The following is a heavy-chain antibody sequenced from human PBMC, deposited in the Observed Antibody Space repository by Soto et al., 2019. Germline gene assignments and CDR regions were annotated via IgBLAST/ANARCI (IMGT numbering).Heavy chain of an antibody. CDR3: ARDQYGRVDY. Sequence: SETLSLTCTVSGGSISSYYWIWIRQPPGKGLEWIGYIYYSGSTNYNPSLKSRVTISVDTSKNQFSLKLSSVTAADTAVYYCARDQYGRVDYWGQGTLVTVSS. CDR1: GGSISSYY. CDR2: IYYSGST. J-gene: IGHJ4*02. V-gene: IGHV4-59*01. D-gene: IGHD3-10*02.